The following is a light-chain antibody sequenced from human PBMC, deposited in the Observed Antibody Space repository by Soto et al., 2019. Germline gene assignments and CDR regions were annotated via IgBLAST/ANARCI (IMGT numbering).Light chain of an antibody. V-gene: IGKV1-27*01. J-gene: IGKJ4*01. CDR1: QGITNF. CDR2: AAT. Sequence: DIQMTQSPSSLSASVGDRVTITCRASQGITNFLAWHQQKAGKVPKLLIYAATTLQSGVPSRFSGSGSGTDFTLTISSLQPEDVAAYYCQKYNSAPLTFGGGTKVEIK. CDR3: QKYNSAPLT.